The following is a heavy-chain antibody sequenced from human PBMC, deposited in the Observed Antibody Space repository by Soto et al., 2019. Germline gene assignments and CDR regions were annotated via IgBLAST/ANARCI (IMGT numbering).Heavy chain of an antibody. CDR1: GFIFSNFA. CDR2: ISGSGGST. Sequence: EEQLLESGGGLAHPGGSLRLSCTASGFIFSNFAMSWVRQAPGKGLEWVSAISGSGGSTYYADSVKGRFTISRDNAKNTLYLQMNSLRSEDTAVYYCARDKTYYGMDVWGQGTTVTVSS. CDR3: ARDKTYYGMDV. V-gene: IGHV3-23*01. J-gene: IGHJ6*02.